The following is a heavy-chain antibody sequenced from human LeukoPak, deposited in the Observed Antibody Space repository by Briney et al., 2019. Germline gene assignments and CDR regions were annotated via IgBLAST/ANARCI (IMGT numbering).Heavy chain of an antibody. D-gene: IGHD6-19*01. Sequence: KPSETLSLTCAVYGGSFSGYYWSWIRQPPGKGLEWIGEINHSGSTNYNPSLKSRVTISVDTSKNQFSLKLSSVTAADTAVYYCARGTGYSSGWPNYYYYYMDVWGKGTTVTVSS. CDR3: ARGTGYSSGWPNYYYYYMDV. V-gene: IGHV4-34*01. CDR1: GGSFSGYY. J-gene: IGHJ6*03. CDR2: INHSGST.